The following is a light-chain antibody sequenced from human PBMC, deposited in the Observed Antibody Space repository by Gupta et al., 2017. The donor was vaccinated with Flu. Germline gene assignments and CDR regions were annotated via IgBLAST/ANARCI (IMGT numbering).Light chain of an antibody. CDR1: SSDVGGYNY. Sequence: QSALTQPASASGSPGQSITISCTGTSSDVGGYNYVSWYQQHPGKAPKLMIYEVSKRTAGRSNGFSDSKAGNTASLTISGHQEEEEADYYGSADTSSSSLVFGGGTKLTVL. V-gene: IGLV2-14*01. J-gene: IGLJ2*01. CDR3: SADTSSSSLV. CDR2: EVS.